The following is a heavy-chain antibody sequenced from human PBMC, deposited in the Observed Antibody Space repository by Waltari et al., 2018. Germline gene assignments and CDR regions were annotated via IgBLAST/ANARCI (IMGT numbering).Heavy chain of an antibody. Sequence: QVQLQESGPGLVKPSETLSLTCTVSGGSISSYYWSWIRQPPGKGLEWIVYIYYSGSTNYNPSPKSLVTRSVDTSKNQFARKLSSVTAADTAVYYCASLGRQGSGSGSYDAFDIWGQGTMVTVSS. D-gene: IGHD3-10*01. V-gene: IGHV4-59*01. CDR2: IYYSGST. CDR3: ASLGRQGSGSGSYDAFDI. J-gene: IGHJ3*02. CDR1: GGSISSYY.